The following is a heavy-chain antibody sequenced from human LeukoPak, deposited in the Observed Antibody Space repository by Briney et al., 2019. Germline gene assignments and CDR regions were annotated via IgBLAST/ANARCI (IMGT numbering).Heavy chain of an antibody. V-gene: IGHV1-46*01. CDR2: INPSGGST. D-gene: IGHD3-9*01. Sequence: ASVKVSCKASGYTFTSYYMHWVRQAPGQGLEWMGIINPSGGSTSYAQKFQGRVTMTRDTSTSTVYMELSSLRCEDTAVYYCAREAISDAFDIWGQGTMVTVSS. CDR1: GYTFTSYY. J-gene: IGHJ3*02. CDR3: AREAISDAFDI.